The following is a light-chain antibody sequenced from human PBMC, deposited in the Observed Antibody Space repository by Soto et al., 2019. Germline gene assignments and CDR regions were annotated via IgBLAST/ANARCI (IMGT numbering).Light chain of an antibody. J-gene: IGKJ1*01. CDR3: QQRSNWPPAWT. CDR1: QSVSSS. V-gene: IGKV3-11*01. Sequence: EIVLTQSPATLSLSPGERATLSCRASQSVSSSLAWYQQRPGQAPRLLIYDASNRATGIPARFSGSGSGTDFILTISSLEPEDFAVYYCQQRSNWPPAWTFGQGTKVEIK. CDR2: DAS.